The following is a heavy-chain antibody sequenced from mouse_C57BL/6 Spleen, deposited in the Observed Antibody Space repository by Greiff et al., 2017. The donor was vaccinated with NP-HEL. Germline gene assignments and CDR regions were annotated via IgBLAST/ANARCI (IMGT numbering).Heavy chain of an antibody. J-gene: IGHJ4*01. CDR1: GYAFSSSW. CDR3: ARGLEDAMDY. V-gene: IGHV1-82*01. Sequence: QVQLQQSGPELVKPGASVKISCKASGYAFSSSWMNWVKQRPGKGLEWIGRIYPGDGDTNYNGKFKGKATLTADKSSSTAYMQLSSLTSEDSAVYFCARGLEDAMDYWGQGTSVTVSS. D-gene: IGHD3-1*01. CDR2: IYPGDGDT.